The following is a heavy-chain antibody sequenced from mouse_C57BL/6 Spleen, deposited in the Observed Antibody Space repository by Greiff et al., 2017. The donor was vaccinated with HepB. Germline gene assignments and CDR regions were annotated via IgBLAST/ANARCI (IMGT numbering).Heavy chain of an antibody. D-gene: IGHD1-1*01. CDR3: TSPPYCYGSSLFAY. CDR2: IDPENGDT. Sequence: VQLQQSGAELVRPGASVKLSCTASGFNIKDDYMHWVKQRPEQGLEWIGWIDPENGDTEYASKFQGKATITADTSSNTAYLQLSSLTSEDTAVYYCTSPPYCYGSSLFAYWGRGTLVTVSA. CDR1: GFNIKDDY. V-gene: IGHV14-4*01. J-gene: IGHJ3*01.